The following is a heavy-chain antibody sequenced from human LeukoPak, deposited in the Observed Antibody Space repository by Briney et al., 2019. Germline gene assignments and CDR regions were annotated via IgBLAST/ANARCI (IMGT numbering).Heavy chain of an antibody. V-gene: IGHV4-4*07. D-gene: IGHD6-25*01. Sequence: SETLSLTCTVSDGSISSYYWSWIRQPAGKGLEWIGRIYPSGSTNYNPSLKSRVTMSVDTSKNQFSLKLSSVTAADTAVYYCARASSNGWSYGMDVWGQGTTVTVSS. J-gene: IGHJ6*01. CDR1: DGSISSYY. CDR2: IYPSGST. CDR3: ARASSNGWSYGMDV.